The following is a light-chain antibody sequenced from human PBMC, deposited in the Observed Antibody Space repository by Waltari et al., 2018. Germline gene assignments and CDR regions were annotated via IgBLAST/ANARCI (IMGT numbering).Light chain of an antibody. CDR3: NTRDISGDHLV. V-gene: IGLV3-19*01. CDR1: GLRTFY. Sequence: SSEMTQEPAVSVALGQTVRITCQGGGLRTFYANWYQQKPGQAPLLGIYDENHRPPGIPDRFSGSRSGNTASLTISGAQAEDEADYYCNTRDISGDHLVFGSGTKVTVL. CDR2: DEN. J-gene: IGLJ1*01.